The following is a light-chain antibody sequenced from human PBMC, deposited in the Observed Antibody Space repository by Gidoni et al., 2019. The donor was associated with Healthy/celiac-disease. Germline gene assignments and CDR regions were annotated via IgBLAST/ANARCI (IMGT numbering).Light chain of an antibody. CDR3: QQYGRSPWT. Sequence: ALTPSPGALSLSPGERATLSCRASQSVSSSYLAWYQQKPGQAPRLLIYGASNRATGIPDRFSGSGSGTDFTLTIIRLEPEDLAVYYCQQYGRSPWTFGQGTKVEIK. CDR2: GAS. CDR1: QSVSSSY. V-gene: IGKV3-20*01. J-gene: IGKJ1*01.